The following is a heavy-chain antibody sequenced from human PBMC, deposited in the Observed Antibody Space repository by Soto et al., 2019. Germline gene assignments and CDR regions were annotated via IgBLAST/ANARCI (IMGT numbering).Heavy chain of an antibody. D-gene: IGHD3-10*01. J-gene: IGHJ6*02. V-gene: IGHV1-69*12. CDR2: IIPIFGTA. CDR1: GGTFSSYA. Sequence: VQLVQCGAEVKKPGCSVKGSCKASGGTFSSYAISWVRQAPGQGLEWMGGIIPIFGTANYAQKFQGRVTITADESTSTAYMELSSLRSEDTAVYYCARSHTGVRFYYGMDVWAQGTTVTVSS. CDR3: ARSHTGVRFYYGMDV.